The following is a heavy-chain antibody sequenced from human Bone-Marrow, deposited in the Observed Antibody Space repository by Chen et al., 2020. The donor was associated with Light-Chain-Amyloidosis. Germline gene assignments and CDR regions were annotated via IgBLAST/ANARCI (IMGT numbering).Heavy chain of an antibody. J-gene: IGHJ4*02. D-gene: IGHD3-16*01. CDR2: ISSSGSTI. V-gene: IGHV3-48*03. CDR3: AKDSFRLPRSPFNY. CDR1: GFTFSSYE. Sequence: EVQLLESGGGLVQPGGSLRLSCAASGFTFSSYEMNWVRQAPGKGLEWVSYISSSGSTIYYADSVKGRFTISRDNAKNSLYLQMNSLRAEDTAVYYCAKDSFRLPRSPFNYWGQGTLVTVSS.